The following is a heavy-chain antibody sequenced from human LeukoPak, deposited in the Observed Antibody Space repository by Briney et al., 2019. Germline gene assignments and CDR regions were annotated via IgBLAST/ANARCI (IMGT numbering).Heavy chain of an antibody. Sequence: GASVKVSCKASGYTFTSYDINWVRQATGQGLEWMGWMNPNSGNTGYAQKFQGRVTMTRNTSISTAYMELSSLRSEDTAVHYCAATFTFSPAPIYYYYYGMDVWGQGTTVTVSS. J-gene: IGHJ6*02. D-gene: IGHD3-16*01. CDR2: MNPNSGNT. V-gene: IGHV1-8*01. CDR1: GYTFTSYD. CDR3: AATFTFSPAPIYYYYYGMDV.